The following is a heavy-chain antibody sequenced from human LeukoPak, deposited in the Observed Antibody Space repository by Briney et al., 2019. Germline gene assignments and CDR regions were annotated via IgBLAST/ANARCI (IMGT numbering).Heavy chain of an antibody. V-gene: IGHV3-53*01. Sequence: PGGSLRLSCAASGFTVSSNYMGWVRQAPGKGLEWVSVIYSGGSTYYADSVKGRFTISRDNPKNTLYLQMNSLRAEETAVYYCARGKGQLVLFDYWGQGTLVIVSS. CDR3: ARGKGQLVLFDY. D-gene: IGHD6-6*01. J-gene: IGHJ4*02. CDR2: IYSGGST. CDR1: GFTVSSNY.